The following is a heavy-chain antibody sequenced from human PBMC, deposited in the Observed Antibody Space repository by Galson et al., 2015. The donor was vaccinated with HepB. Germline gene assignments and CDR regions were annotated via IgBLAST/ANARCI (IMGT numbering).Heavy chain of an antibody. J-gene: IGHJ5*02. CDR1: GYAFTSYA. Sequence: SVKVSCKASGYAFTSYAMHWVRQAPGQRLEWMGWINAGNGNTKYSQKFQGRVTITRDTSASTAYMELSSLRSEDTAVYYCARRYLVSSSCNWFDPWGQGTLVTVSS. CDR2: INAGNGNT. CDR3: ARRYLVSSSCNWFDP. V-gene: IGHV1-3*01. D-gene: IGHD2-2*01.